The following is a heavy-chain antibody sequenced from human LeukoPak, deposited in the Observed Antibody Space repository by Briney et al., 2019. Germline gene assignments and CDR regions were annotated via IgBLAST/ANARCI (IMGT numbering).Heavy chain of an antibody. CDR1: GDSISSSNYY. CDR3: ARLYYYDSSGPPL. V-gene: IGHV4-39*02. J-gene: IGHJ4*02. Sequence: SETLSLTCTISGDSISSSNYYWGWLRQPPGEGLEWIGNIYYSGRTYYNPSLKSRVTISVDTSKNDFSLKLSSVTAADTAVYYCARLYYYDSSGPPLWGQGTMVAVSS. D-gene: IGHD3-22*01. CDR2: IYYSGRT.